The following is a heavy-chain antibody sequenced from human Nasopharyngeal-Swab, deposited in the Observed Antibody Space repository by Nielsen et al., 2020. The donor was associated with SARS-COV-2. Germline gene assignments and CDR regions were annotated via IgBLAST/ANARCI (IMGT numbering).Heavy chain of an antibody. CDR3: AKEAGYYDILTGYYLSLGYGMDV. Sequence: GGSLRLSCAASGFTFSSCGMHWVRQAPGKGLEWVAVISYDGSNKYYADSVKGRFTISRDNSKNTLYLQMNSLRAEDTAVYYCAKEAGYYDILTGYYLSLGYGMDVWGQGTTVTVSS. J-gene: IGHJ6*02. D-gene: IGHD3-9*01. V-gene: IGHV3-30*18. CDR1: GFTFSSCG. CDR2: ISYDGSNK.